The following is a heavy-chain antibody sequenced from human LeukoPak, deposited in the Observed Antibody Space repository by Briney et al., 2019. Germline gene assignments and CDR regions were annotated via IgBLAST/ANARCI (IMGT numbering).Heavy chain of an antibody. J-gene: IGHJ4*02. D-gene: IGHD3-22*01. CDR3: ARSYYDSSGYYYFDY. CDR1: GYTFTSYG. V-gene: IGHV1-18*01. CDR2: ISAYNGNI. Sequence: ASVKVSCKASGYTFTSYGISWVRQAPGQGLEWMGWISAYNGNINYAQKLQGRVTMTTDTSTSTAYMELRSLRSDDTAVYYCARSYYDSSGYYYFDYWGQGTLVTVSS.